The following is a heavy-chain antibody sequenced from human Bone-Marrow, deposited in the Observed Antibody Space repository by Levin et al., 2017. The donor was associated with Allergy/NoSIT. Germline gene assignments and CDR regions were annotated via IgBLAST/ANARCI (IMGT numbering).Heavy chain of an antibody. D-gene: IGHD6-19*01. J-gene: IGHJ4*02. Sequence: SQTLSLTCTVSGGSISSGDHYWSSIRQPPGKGLEWIGYIYYSGSTYYNPSLKSRVTISVDTSKNQFSLKLSSVTAADTAVYYCATCVHQYSSGGFFYYWGQGTLVTVSS. V-gene: IGHV4-30-4*01. CDR3: ATCVHQYSSGGFFYY. CDR2: IYYSGST. CDR1: GGSISSGDHY.